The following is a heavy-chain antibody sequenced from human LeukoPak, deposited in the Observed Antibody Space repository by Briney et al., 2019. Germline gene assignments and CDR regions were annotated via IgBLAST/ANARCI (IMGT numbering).Heavy chain of an antibody. J-gene: IGHJ4*02. D-gene: IGHD3-22*01. CDR3: ARDLWTYYYDSSGSH. CDR1: GFTFSSYW. CDR2: INSDGSST. V-gene: IGHV3-74*01. Sequence: GGSLRLSCAASGFTFSSYWMHWVRQAPGKGLVWVSRINSDGSSTSYADSVKGRFTISRDNSKNTLYLQMNSLRAEDTAVYYCARDLWTYYYDSSGSHWGQGTLVTVSS.